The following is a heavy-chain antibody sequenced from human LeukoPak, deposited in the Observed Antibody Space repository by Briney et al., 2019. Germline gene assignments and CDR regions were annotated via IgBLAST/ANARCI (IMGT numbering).Heavy chain of an antibody. Sequence: ASVKVSCKASGYTFTSYYMHWVRQAPGQGLEWMGIINPSGGSTSYAQKFRGRVTMTRDTSTSTVYMELSSLRSEDTAVYYCARVHRVVHKAMDVWGQGTTVTVSS. CDR1: GYTFTSYY. V-gene: IGHV1-46*01. CDR2: INPSGGST. CDR3: ARVHRVVHKAMDV. D-gene: IGHD3-3*01. J-gene: IGHJ6*02.